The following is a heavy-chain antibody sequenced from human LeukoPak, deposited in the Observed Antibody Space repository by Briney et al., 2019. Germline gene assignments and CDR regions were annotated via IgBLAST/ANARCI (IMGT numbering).Heavy chain of an antibody. J-gene: IGHJ6*03. CDR2: IYYSGST. Sequence: PSETLSLTCTVSGGSISSYYWSWIRQPPGKGLEWIGYIYYSGSTNYNPSLKSRVTISVDTSKNQFSLKLSSVTAADTAVYYCARVASDWNDFVRYYYYYMDVWGKGTTVTVSS. CDR1: GGSISSYY. V-gene: IGHV4-59*01. D-gene: IGHD1-1*01. CDR3: ARVASDWNDFVRYYYYYMDV.